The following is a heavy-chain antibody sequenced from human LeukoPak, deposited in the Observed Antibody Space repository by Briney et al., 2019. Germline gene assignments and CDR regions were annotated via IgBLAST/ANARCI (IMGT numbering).Heavy chain of an antibody. CDR2: ISSSSSYI. J-gene: IGHJ4*02. D-gene: IGHD2-21*01. CDR3: ARQESPMHTFDY. CDR1: GFTFSSYS. V-gene: IGHV3-21*01. Sequence: GGSLRLSCAASGFTFSSYSMNWVRQAPGKGLEWVSSISSSSSYIYYADSVKGRFTISRDNAKNSLYLQMNSLRAEDTAVYYCARQESPMHTFDYWGQGTLVTVSS.